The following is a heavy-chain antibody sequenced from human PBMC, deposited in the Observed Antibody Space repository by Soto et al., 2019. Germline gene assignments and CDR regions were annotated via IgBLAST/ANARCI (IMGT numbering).Heavy chain of an antibody. CDR3: GRGGIILVGASTGPLAY. V-gene: IGHV3-21*01. CDR2: ISGSSDYI. CDR1: GFPFSSHS. Sequence: EVQLVESGGGLVKPGGSLRLACAASGFPFSSHSMFWVRQAPAKGLDGFTSISGSSDYIFYEDSVKGRFTIFRDNAKNSLFLQMNRLRAEDTDMYYCGRGGIILVGASTGPLAYLGHGNLVTVSS. D-gene: IGHD1-26*01. J-gene: IGHJ4*01.